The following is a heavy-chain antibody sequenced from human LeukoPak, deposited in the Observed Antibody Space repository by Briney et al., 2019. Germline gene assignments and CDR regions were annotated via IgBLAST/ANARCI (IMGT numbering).Heavy chain of an antibody. J-gene: IGHJ3*02. CDR1: GYSISSGYY. D-gene: IGHD3-3*01. V-gene: IGHV4-38-2*01. Sequence: SETLSLTCAVSGYSISSGYYCGWTRQPPGKGLEWVGIIYHSGSTYYNPSLKSRVTISVDTSKNQLSLKLSSVTAADTAVYYCAKTYYDFWSGYENRNDAFYIWGQGTMITVSS. CDR2: IYHSGST. CDR3: AKTYYDFWSGYENRNDAFYI.